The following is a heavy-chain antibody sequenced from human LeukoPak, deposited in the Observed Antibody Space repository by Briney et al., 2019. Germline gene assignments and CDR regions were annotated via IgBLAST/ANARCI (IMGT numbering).Heavy chain of an antibody. V-gene: IGHV3-30*18. CDR1: GFTFSSYG. J-gene: IGHJ4*02. CDR2: ISYDGSNK. Sequence: GGSLRLSCAASGFTFSSYGMHWVRQAPGKGLEWVAVISYDGSNKYYADSVKGRFSISRDNSKNTLYLQMNSLRAEDTCVYYCAKGSDYPDNWGQGTLVTVSS. CDR3: AKGSDYPDN.